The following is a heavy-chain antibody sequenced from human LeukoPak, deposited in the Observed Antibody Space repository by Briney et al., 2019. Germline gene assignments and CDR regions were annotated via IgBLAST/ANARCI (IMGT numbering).Heavy chain of an antibody. CDR2: ISSSSSYI. Sequence: GGSLRLSCAASGFTFSSYSMNWVRQAPGKGLEWVSSISSSSSYIYYADSVKGRFTISRDNAKNSLYLQMNSLRAEDTAVYYCARDSDYGTAAAGTFDYWGQGTLVTVSS. J-gene: IGHJ4*02. V-gene: IGHV3-21*01. D-gene: IGHD6-13*01. CDR1: GFTFSSYS. CDR3: ARDSDYGTAAAGTFDY.